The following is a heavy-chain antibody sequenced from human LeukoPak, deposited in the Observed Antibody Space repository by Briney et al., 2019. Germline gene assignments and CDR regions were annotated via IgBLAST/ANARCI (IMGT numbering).Heavy chain of an antibody. V-gene: IGHV4-39*07. Sequence: SETLSLTCTVSGGSISSSSYYWGWIRQPPGTGLEWIGSIYYTGNTYYNASLKSRVTISADTSKNQFSLKLSSVTAADTAVYYCATDSSGFFWGQGTPVTVSS. J-gene: IGHJ4*02. D-gene: IGHD3-22*01. CDR2: IYYTGNT. CDR1: GGSISSSSYY. CDR3: ATDSSGFF.